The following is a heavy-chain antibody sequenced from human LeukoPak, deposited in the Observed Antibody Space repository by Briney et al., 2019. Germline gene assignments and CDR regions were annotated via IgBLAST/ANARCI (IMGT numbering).Heavy chain of an antibody. D-gene: IGHD5-18*01. V-gene: IGHV1-2*02. CDR1: GYTFTGYY. CDR3: ARYLKSKVYSYGYVDDY. CDR2: INPNSGGT. J-gene: IGHJ4*02. Sequence: ASVKVSCKASGYTFTGYYMHWVRQAPGQGLEWMGWINPNSGGTNYAQKFQGRVTMTRDTSISTAYMELSRLRSDDTAVYYCARYLKSKVYSYGYVDDYWGQGTLVTVSP.